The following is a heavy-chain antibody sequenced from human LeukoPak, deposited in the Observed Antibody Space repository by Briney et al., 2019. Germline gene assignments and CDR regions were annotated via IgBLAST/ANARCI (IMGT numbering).Heavy chain of an antibody. CDR3: ARGGWWKFDY. CDR2: IRHRGST. D-gene: IGHD2-15*01. V-gene: IGHV4-4*02. CDR1: GDSVSTNYW. J-gene: IGHJ4*02. Sequence: KSSGTLSLTCAVSGDSVSTNYWWTWVRQSPGKGLEWIGEIRHRGSTNYNPSLKSRVTISVDKSKNQFSLNLNSVTAADTAVYYCARGGWWKFDYWGQGTLVTVSS.